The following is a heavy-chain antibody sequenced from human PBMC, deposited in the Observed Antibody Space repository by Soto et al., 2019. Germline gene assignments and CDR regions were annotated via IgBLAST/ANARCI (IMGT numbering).Heavy chain of an antibody. Sequence: GGSLRLSCAASGFTFSDYSMSWVRQTPERGLEWVSTLTRGGTSYYADSVQGRFTVSRDNSKNTVSLQMHSLRAEDTALYYCTKRATTVPTPGNYFDSWGQGTLVTVSS. CDR3: TKRATTVPTPGNYFDS. CDR2: LTRGGTS. V-gene: IGHV3-23*01. D-gene: IGHD1-1*01. J-gene: IGHJ4*02. CDR1: GFTFSDYS.